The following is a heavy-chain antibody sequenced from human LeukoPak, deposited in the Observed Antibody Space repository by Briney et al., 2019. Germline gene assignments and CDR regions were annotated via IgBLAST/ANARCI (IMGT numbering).Heavy chain of an antibody. CDR1: GGSISSSTDY. D-gene: IGHD3-10*01. Sequence: PSETLSLTCSVSGGSISSSTDYWGWIRQPPGKGLEWIGNLYYSGGTYYNPSLKSRVTISVDTSKKQFSLKLSSVTAADTAVYYCARHASGSGSYDYWGQGTLVTVSS. CDR3: ARHASGSGSYDY. J-gene: IGHJ4*02. V-gene: IGHV4-39*01. CDR2: LYYSGGT.